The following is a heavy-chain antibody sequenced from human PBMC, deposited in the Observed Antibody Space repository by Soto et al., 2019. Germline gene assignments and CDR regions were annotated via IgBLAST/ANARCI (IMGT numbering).Heavy chain of an antibody. D-gene: IGHD6-6*01. CDR1: GFTFRTYG. Sequence: QVQLVESGGGVVQPGRSLRLSCAASGFTFRTYGMHWVRQAPGKGLEWLAVISNTGINKYYADSVKGRFTISRDNSRDTLYLQINSLMGEDTAIYYCAKVIRADSTSSNLNYYSGLDVWGQGTPVTVSS. CDR3: AKVIRADSTSSNLNYYSGLDV. CDR2: ISNTGINK. J-gene: IGHJ6*02. V-gene: IGHV3-30*18.